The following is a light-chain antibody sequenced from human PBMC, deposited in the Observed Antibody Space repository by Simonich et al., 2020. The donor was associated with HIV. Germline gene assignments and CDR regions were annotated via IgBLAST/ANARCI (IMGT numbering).Light chain of an antibody. CDR2: AAS. CDR1: QSISSW. Sequence: DIQMTQSPSTLSASVGDRVTFTCRASQSISSWFAWYQQKPGKAPKLLLYAASRLESGVPSKFSGSGSGTDYTRTISSLQPEDFATYYCQQYYSTPAWTFGQGTKVEIK. J-gene: IGKJ1*01. V-gene: IGKV1-NL1*01. CDR3: QQYYSTPAWT.